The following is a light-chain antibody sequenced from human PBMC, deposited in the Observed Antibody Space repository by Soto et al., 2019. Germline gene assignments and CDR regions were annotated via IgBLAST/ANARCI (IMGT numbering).Light chain of an antibody. CDR2: KAS. CDR3: QQYNSYST. J-gene: IGKJ2*01. V-gene: IGKV1-5*03. Sequence: DIQMTQSPSTLSASVGDRVTITCRPSQFISSWLAWYQQKPGKAPKLLIYKASSLESGVPSRFSGSGSGTEFTLTISSLQPDDFATYDCQQYNSYSTFGQGTKLEIK. CDR1: QFISSW.